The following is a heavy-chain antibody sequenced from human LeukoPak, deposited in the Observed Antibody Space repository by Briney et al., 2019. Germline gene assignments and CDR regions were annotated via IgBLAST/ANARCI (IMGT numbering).Heavy chain of an antibody. J-gene: IGHJ6*03. D-gene: IGHD5-12*01. V-gene: IGHV3-30*02. CDR2: IRSDGSNK. CDR3: AKGGILALYYYMDV. Sequence: TGGSLRLSCAASGFTFSSSTMSWVRQAPGKGLEWVTFIRSDGSNKYYADSVKGRFTISRDNSKNTLYLQMDSLRPEDTAVYYCAKGGILALYYYMDVWGKGTTVTVSS. CDR1: GFTFSSST.